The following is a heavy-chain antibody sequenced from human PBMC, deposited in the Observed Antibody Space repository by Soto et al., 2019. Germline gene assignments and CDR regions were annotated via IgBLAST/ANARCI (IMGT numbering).Heavy chain of an antibody. CDR3: ARGLGYCISTSCYERSFWFDP. V-gene: IGHV3-21*01. J-gene: IGHJ5*02. Sequence: PGGSLRLSCAASGFTFSSYSMNWVRQAPGKGLEWVSSISSSSSYIYYADSVKGRFTISRDNAKNSLYLQMNSLRAEDTAVYYCARGLGYCISTSCYERSFWFDPRGQGTLVTVSS. CDR2: ISSSSSYI. D-gene: IGHD2-2*01. CDR1: GFTFSSYS.